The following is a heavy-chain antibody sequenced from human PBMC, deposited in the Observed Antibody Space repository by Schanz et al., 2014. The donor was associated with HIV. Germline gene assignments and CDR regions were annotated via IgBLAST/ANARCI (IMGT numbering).Heavy chain of an antibody. J-gene: IGHJ6*02. V-gene: IGHV3-33*01. CDR2: IWYDGSNK. CDR1: GFTFSTYG. D-gene: IGHD3-22*01. Sequence: VQLVESGGRVVQPGRSLRLSCAASGFTFSTYGMHWVRQAPGKGLEWVAVIWYDGSNKYYADSVKGRFTISRDNSKNTLYLQMNSLRAEDTAVYYCARDVSHDSSGHYSDYYYGMDVWGQGTTVTVSS. CDR3: ARDVSHDSSGHYSDYYYGMDV.